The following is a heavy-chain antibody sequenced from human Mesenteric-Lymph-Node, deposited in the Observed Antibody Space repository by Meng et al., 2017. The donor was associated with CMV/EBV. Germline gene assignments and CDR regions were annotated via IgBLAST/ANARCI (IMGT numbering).Heavy chain of an antibody. V-gene: IGHV3-30*02. J-gene: IGHJ1*01. CDR3: AKSWDDFWRGLLQH. CDR1: GFSFSHYG. CDR2: IPSGGGNT. Sequence: GESLKISCAASGFSFSHYGMNWVRQAPGKGLEWVAVIPSGGGNTYYADSVRGRFTISRDSSSDTLHLEMKSLRPEDTAVYYCAKSWDDFWRGLLQHWGQGTLVTVSS. D-gene: IGHD3-3*01.